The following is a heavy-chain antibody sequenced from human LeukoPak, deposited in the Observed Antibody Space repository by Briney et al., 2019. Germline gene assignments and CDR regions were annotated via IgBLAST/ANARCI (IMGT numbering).Heavy chain of an antibody. Sequence: GGSLRLSCAASGFTVSSNYLSWVRQAPGKGLEWVSVIYSGGSTYYADSVKGRFTISRDNSKNTLYLQMNSLRAEDTAVYYCARVPSLLWFGELLPYFDYWGQGTLVTVSS. CDR3: ARVPSLLWFGELLPYFDY. D-gene: IGHD3-10*01. V-gene: IGHV3-53*01. CDR2: IYSGGST. CDR1: GFTVSSNY. J-gene: IGHJ4*02.